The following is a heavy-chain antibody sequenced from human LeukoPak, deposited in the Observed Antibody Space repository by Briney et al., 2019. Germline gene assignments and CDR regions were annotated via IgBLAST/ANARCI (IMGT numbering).Heavy chain of an antibody. CDR3: ANGEWLVLGWFDP. V-gene: IGHV3-23*01. D-gene: IGHD6-19*01. CDR2: ISGSGGST. Sequence: PGGSLRLSCAASGFTFSSYAMSWVRQAPGKGLEWVSAISGSGGSTYYADSVKGRFTISRDNSKNTLYLQMNSLRAEDTAVYYWANGEWLVLGWFDPWGQGTLVTVSS. J-gene: IGHJ5*02. CDR1: GFTFSSYA.